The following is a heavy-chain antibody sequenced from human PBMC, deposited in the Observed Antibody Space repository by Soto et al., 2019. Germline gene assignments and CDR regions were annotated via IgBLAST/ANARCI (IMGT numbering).Heavy chain of an antibody. Sequence: ASVKVSCKASGYTFTSYYMHWVRQAPGQGLEWMGIINPSGGSTSYSPSFQGQVTISADKSIRTAYLQWSSLKASDTAMYYCARQREGASTSYHYRGQGTQVTVSS. J-gene: IGHJ4*02. CDR1: GYTFTSYY. V-gene: IGHV1-46*01. CDR3: ARQREGASTSYHY. CDR2: INPSGGST. D-gene: IGHD2-2*01.